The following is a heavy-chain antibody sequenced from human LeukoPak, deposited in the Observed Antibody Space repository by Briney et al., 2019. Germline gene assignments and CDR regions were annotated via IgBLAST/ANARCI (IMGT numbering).Heavy chain of an antibody. CDR2: IYYSGST. J-gene: IGHJ4*02. D-gene: IGHD6-19*01. Sequence: PSETLSLTCTVSGGSISSYYWSWLRQPPGKGLEWIGYIYYSGSTNYNPSLKSRVTISVDTSKNQFSLKLSSVTAADTAVYYCARDSSGWATVFDYRGQGTLVTVSS. V-gene: IGHV4-59*01. CDR1: GGSISSYY. CDR3: ARDSSGWATVFDY.